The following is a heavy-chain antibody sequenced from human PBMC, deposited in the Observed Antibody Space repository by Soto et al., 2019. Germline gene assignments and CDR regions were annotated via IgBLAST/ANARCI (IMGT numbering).Heavy chain of an antibody. J-gene: IGHJ5*02. CDR3: ALGGYDYVWGSYRSGWFDP. CDR1: GGTFSSYA. CDR2: IIPIFGTA. D-gene: IGHD3-16*02. V-gene: IGHV1-69*12. Sequence: QVQLVQSGAEVKKPGSSVKVSCKASGGTFSSYAISWVRQAPGQGLEWMGGIIPIFGTANYAQKFQGRVTITADESTSTAYMELSSLRSEDTAVYYCALGGYDYVWGSYRSGWFDPWGQGTLVTVSS.